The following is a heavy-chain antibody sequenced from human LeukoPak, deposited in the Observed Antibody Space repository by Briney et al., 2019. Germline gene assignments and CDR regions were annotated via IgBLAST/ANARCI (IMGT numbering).Heavy chain of an antibody. CDR3: ARDGLSSSPYYYMDV. D-gene: IGHD6-6*01. CDR1: GHSISSGYY. CDR2: IYHSGST. V-gene: IGHV4-38-2*02. Sequence: SETLSLTCSVSGHSISSGYYWGWIRQPPGKGLEWIGSIYHSGSTYYNPSLKSRVTISVDTSKNQFSLKLSSVTAADTAVYYCARDGLSSSPYYYMDVWGKGTTVTVSS. J-gene: IGHJ6*03.